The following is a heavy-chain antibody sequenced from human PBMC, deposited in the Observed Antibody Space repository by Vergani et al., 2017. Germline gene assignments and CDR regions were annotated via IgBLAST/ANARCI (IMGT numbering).Heavy chain of an antibody. D-gene: IGHD4-11*01. CDR1: GGTFSSYT. J-gene: IGHJ6*03. CDR2: IIPLLGIA. CDR3: ASHDYSKSAGSYYYMDV. V-gene: IGHV1-69*02. Sequence: QVQLVQSGAEVKKPGSSVKVSCKASGGTFSSYTISWVRQAPGQGFEWMGRIIPLLGIANYAQKFQGRVTITADKSTSTAYMELSSLRSEDTAVYYCASHDYSKSAGSYYYMDVWGKGTTVTVSS.